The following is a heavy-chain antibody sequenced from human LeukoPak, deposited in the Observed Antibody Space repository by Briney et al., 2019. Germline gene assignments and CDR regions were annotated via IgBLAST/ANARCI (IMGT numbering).Heavy chain of an antibody. D-gene: IGHD6-19*01. V-gene: IGHV5-10-1*01. CDR3: ARHNRKYSSGWYGAGY. Sequence: GESLKISCKGSGYSFTSYWISWVCQMPGKGLEWMGRIDPSDSYTNYSPSFQGHVTISADKSISTAYLQWSSLKASDTAMYYCARHNRKYSSGWYGAGYWGQGTLVTVSS. CDR2: IDPSDSYT. CDR1: GYSFTSYW. J-gene: IGHJ4*02.